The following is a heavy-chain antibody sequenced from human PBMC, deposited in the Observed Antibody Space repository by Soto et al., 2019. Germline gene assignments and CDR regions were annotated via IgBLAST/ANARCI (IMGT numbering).Heavy chain of an antibody. D-gene: IGHD2-2*01. CDR1: GYTFTSYY. CDR3: AREGCSSTSCYGWANWFDP. Sequence: QVQLVQSGAEVKKPGASVKVSCKASGYTFTSYYMHWVRQAPGQGLEWMGIINPSGGSTSYAQKFQGRVTMTRDTSTSTVYMELSSLRSEDTAVYYCAREGCSSTSCYGWANWFDPWGQGTLVTVSS. J-gene: IGHJ5*02. CDR2: INPSGGST. V-gene: IGHV1-46*03.